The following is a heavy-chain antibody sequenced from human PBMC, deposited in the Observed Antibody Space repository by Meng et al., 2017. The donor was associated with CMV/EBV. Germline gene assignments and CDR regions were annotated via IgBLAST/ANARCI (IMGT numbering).Heavy chain of an antibody. CDR2: INHSGST. CDR1: GGSFSGYY. Sequence: QVEHKQGGEGFLEPSDSLCLACAVYGGSFSGYYWSWIRQPPGNGLEWIGEINHSGSTNYNPSLKSRVTISVDTSNNQFSLKLSSVTAADTAVYYCARESMVRGEDWGQGTLVTVSS. CDR3: ARESMVRGED. J-gene: IGHJ4*02. V-gene: IGHV4-34*01. D-gene: IGHD3-10*01.